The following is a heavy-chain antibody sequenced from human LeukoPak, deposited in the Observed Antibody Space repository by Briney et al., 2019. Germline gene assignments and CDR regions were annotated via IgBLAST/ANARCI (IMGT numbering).Heavy chain of an antibody. CDR1: TGSISSPSYY. CDR3: ATDPASSWFDY. CDR2: IYYSGST. D-gene: IGHD6-13*01. Sequence: PSETLSLTCTVSTGSISSPSYYWGWIRQSPGKGLEWIGSIYYSGSTYYNPSLKSRVALSVDTSKSQFSLKLSSVTAADTAVYYCATDPASSWFDYWGQGTLVAVSS. J-gene: IGHJ4*02. V-gene: IGHV4-39*01.